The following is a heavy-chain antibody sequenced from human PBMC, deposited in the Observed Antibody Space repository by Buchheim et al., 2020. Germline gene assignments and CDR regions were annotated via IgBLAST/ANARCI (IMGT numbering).Heavy chain of an antibody. D-gene: IGHD4/OR15-4a*01. CDR3: ARVPMDYGAYGEFDY. CDR2: MNVDSGNT. Sequence: QVQLVQSGAEVKRPGASVKLSCKATGYTFSNYDINWVRQASGQGLEWMGWMNVDSGNTGYAQKFQDRVTMTRDTSTNTAYMELSSLRSEDTAVYYCARVPMDYGAYGEFDYWGQGT. CDR1: GYTFSNYD. J-gene: IGHJ4*02. V-gene: IGHV1-8*02.